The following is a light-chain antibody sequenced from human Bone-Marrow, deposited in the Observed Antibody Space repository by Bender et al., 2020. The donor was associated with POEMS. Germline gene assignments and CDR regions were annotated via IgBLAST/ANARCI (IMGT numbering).Light chain of an antibody. CDR1: NIGSKN. CDR3: QVWDTTSDPVV. CDR2: YDN. V-gene: IGLV3-21*04. J-gene: IGLJ2*01. Sequence: SYLLTQSPSVSVAPGKTASITCGGNNIGSKNVHWFQQKPGQAPILVIYYDNDRPSGIPERFSGSNSGNTATLTISRVEAGDEADYYCQVWDTTSDPVVFGGGTKLTVL.